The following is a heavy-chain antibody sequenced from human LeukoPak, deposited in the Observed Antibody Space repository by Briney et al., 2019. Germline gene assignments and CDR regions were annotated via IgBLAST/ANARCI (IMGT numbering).Heavy chain of an antibody. Sequence: SETLSLTCTVSGGSINNYYWSWIRQPPGKGLEWIGYIYYSGSTNYNPSLKSRVTISVDTSKNQFSLRLTSVTAADTAVYYCARLSNLNSSGWSNFDYWGQGTLVTVSS. CDR3: ARLSNLNSSGWSNFDY. V-gene: IGHV4-59*01. CDR2: IYYSGST. D-gene: IGHD6-19*01. J-gene: IGHJ4*02. CDR1: GGSINNYY.